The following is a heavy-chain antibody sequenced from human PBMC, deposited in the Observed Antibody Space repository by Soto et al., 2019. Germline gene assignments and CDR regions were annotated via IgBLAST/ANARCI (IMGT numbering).Heavy chain of an antibody. Sequence: ASVKVSCKVSGYTLTELSMHWVRQAPGKGLEWMGGFDPEDGETIYAQKFQGRVTMTEDTSTDTAYMELSSLRSEDTAVYYCATRRAAAGTFDSWGPGTLFTVSS. D-gene: IGHD6-13*01. CDR2: FDPEDGET. CDR1: GYTLTELS. V-gene: IGHV1-24*01. J-gene: IGHJ4*02. CDR3: ATRRAAAGTFDS.